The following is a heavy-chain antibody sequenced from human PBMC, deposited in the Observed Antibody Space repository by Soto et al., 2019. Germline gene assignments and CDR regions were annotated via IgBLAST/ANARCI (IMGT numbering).Heavy chain of an antibody. D-gene: IGHD6-13*01. Sequence: PGGSLRLSCAASGFTFSSYWMHWVRQAPGKGLVWVSRINSDGSSTSYADSVKGRFTISRDNAKNTLYLQMNGLRAEDTAVYYCARDRGAAAYYYYYGMDVWGQGTTVTVSS. J-gene: IGHJ6*02. CDR3: ARDRGAAAYYYYYGMDV. V-gene: IGHV3-74*01. CDR1: GFTFSSYW. CDR2: INSDGSST.